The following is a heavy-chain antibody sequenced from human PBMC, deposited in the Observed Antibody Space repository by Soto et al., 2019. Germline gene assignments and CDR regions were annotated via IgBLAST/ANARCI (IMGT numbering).Heavy chain of an antibody. J-gene: IGHJ6*03. CDR1: GGSFSGYY. V-gene: IGHV4-34*01. Sequence: SETLSLTCAVYGGSFSGYYWSWIRQPPGKGLEWIGEINHSGSTNYNPSLKSRVTISVDTSKNQFSLKLSSVTAADTAVYYCARGLITMVRGVYYYYYYMDVWGKGTTVTVSS. CDR3: ARGLITMVRGVYYYYYYMDV. D-gene: IGHD3-10*01. CDR2: INHSGST.